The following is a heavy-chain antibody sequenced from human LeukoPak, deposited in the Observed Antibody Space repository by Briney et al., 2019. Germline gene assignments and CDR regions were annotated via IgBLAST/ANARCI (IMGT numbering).Heavy chain of an antibody. D-gene: IGHD5-24*01. CDR3: AKSGYNRFDY. J-gene: IGHJ4*02. V-gene: IGHV3-23*01. CDR1: GFTFSTYN. Sequence: GGSLRLSCAASGFTFSTYNMNWVRQAPGKGLEWVSAISGSGDSTYYADSVKGRFTISRDNSRNTLYLQMNSLRAGDTAVYYCAKSGYNRFDYWGQGTLVTVSS. CDR2: ISGSGDST.